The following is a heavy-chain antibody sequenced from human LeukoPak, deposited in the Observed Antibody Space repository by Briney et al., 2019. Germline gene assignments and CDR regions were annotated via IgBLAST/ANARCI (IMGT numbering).Heavy chain of an antibody. Sequence: GASVKVSCKASGYTFTSYGISWVRQAPGQGLEWMGWISAYNGNTNYAQKLQGRVTITTDESTSTAYMELSSLRSEDTAVYYCARAPHYGDNWFDPWGQGTLVTVSS. D-gene: IGHD4-17*01. CDR1: GYTFTSYG. V-gene: IGHV1-18*01. CDR2: ISAYNGNT. J-gene: IGHJ5*02. CDR3: ARAPHYGDNWFDP.